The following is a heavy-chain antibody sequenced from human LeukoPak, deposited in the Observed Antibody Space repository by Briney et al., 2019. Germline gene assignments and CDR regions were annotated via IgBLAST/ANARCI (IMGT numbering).Heavy chain of an antibody. CDR2: INLDGCST. CDR3: VRVSRYSGYDFDY. V-gene: IGHV3-74*01. CDR1: GFTFTSYW. J-gene: IGHJ4*02. Sequence: GGSLRLSCAASGFTFTSYWMHWVRQAPGKGLVWVSRINLDGCSTAYADSVTGRFTISRDNAKNTLYLQMNSLRAEDTAVYYCVRVSRYSGYDFDYWGQGTPVTVSS. D-gene: IGHD5-12*01.